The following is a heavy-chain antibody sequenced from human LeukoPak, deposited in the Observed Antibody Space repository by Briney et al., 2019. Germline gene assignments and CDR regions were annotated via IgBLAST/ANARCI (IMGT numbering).Heavy chain of an antibody. CDR1: SGSISTSNYY. CDR2: IFYSGST. V-gene: IGHV4-39*07. CDR3: ARVYGSGYDFRGAFDI. D-gene: IGHD5-12*01. J-gene: IGHJ3*02. Sequence: SETLSLTCTVSSGSISTSNYYWGWVRQPPGKALEWIGNIFYSGSTYYNPSLKSRVTISVDTSKNQFSLKLSSVTAADTAVYYCARVYGSGYDFRGAFDIWGQGTMVTVSS.